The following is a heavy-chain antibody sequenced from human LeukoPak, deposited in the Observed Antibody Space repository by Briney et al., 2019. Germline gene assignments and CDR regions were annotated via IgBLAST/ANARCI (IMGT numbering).Heavy chain of an antibody. J-gene: IGHJ5*02. D-gene: IGHD3-9*01. CDR1: GYTFTGYY. CDR2: INPNSGGT. Sequence: ASVKVSCKASGYTFTGYYMHWVRQAPGQGLEWMGWINPNSGGTNYAQKFQGRVTMTRDTSISTAYMELSRLRSDDTAVYYCARDYDILTGSNWFDPWGQGTLVTASS. CDR3: ARDYDILTGSNWFDP. V-gene: IGHV1-2*02.